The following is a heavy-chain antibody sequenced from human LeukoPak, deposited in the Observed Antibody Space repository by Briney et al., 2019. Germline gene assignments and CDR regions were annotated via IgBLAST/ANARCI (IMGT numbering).Heavy chain of an antibody. CDR2: IYYSGST. CDR1: GGSISSYY. V-gene: IGHV4-59*01. CDR3: ARTTEAHSRLTRYYSYYMDV. J-gene: IGHJ6*03. Sequence: SETLSLTCTVSGGSISSYYWSWIRQPPGKGLEWIGYIYYSGSTNYNPSLKSRVTISVDTSKNQFSLRLSSVTAADTAVYYCARTTEAHSRLTRYYSYYMDVWGKGTTVTVSS. D-gene: IGHD4/OR15-4a*01.